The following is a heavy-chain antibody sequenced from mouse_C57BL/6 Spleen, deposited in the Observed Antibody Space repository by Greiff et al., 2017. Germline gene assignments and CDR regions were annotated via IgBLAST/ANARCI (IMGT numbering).Heavy chain of an antibody. CDR1: GYTFTSYD. Sequence: QVQLKESGPELVKPGASVKLSCKASGYTFTSYDINWVKQRPGQGLEWIGWIYPRDGSTKYNEKFKGKATLTVDTSSSTAYMELHSLTSEDSAVYFCARDHYYGSSYPYYFDYWGQGTTLTVSS. CDR2: IYPRDGST. V-gene: IGHV1-85*01. J-gene: IGHJ2*01. D-gene: IGHD1-1*01. CDR3: ARDHYYGSSYPYYFDY.